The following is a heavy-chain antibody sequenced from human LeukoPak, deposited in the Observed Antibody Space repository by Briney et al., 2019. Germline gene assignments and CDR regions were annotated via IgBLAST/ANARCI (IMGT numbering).Heavy chain of an antibody. CDR2: IKQDGSEK. CDR1: GFTFSSCW. Sequence: GGSLRLSCAASGFTFSSCWMTWVHQAPGKGLEWVANIKQDGSEKYYVDSVRGRFTISRDNAKNSLYLQMNSLRAEDTAVYYCARDTLDYWGQGTLVTVSS. J-gene: IGHJ4*02. CDR3: ARDTLDY. V-gene: IGHV3-7*01.